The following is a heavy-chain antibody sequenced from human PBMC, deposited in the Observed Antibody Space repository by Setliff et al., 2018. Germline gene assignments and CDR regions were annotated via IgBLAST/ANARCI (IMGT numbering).Heavy chain of an antibody. CDR2: MNPNSGNT. V-gene: IGHV1-8*02. D-gene: IGHD3-22*01. CDR3: ARDLTTMNQKDYYYYGMDV. CDR1: GYTFTSYD. Sequence: ASVKVSCKASGYTFTSYDINWVRQATGQGLEWMGWMNPNSGNTGYAQKFQGRVTMTRNTSISTAYMELNRLRAEDTAVYYCARDLTTMNQKDYYYYGMDVWGQGTTVTVSS. J-gene: IGHJ6*02.